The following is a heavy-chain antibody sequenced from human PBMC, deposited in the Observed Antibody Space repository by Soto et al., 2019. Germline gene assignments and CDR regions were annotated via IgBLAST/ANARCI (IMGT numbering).Heavy chain of an antibody. V-gene: IGHV1-2*02. CDR2: IIPNSGGT. Sequence: QVQLVQSGAEVKKPGSSVKVSCKASGGTFSSYAISWVRQAPGQGLEWMGGIIPNSGGTNYAQKFQGRVTMTRDTSISTAYMELSRLRSDDTAVYYCARGAPYYGMDVWGQGTTVTVSS. CDR1: GGTFSSYA. J-gene: IGHJ6*02. CDR3: ARGAPYYGMDV.